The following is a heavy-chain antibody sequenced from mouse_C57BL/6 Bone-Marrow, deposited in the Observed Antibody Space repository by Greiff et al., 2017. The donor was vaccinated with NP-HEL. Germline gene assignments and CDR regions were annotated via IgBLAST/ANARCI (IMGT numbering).Heavy chain of an antibody. CDR3: TPRGGSSYD. CDR2: IDPEDGDT. Sequence: VHVKQSGAELVRPGASVKLSCTASGFNIKDYYMHWVKQRPEQGLEWIGRIDPEDGDTEYAPKFQGKATMTADTSSNTAYLQLSSLTSEDTAVYYCTPRGGSSYDWGQGTLVTVSA. J-gene: IGHJ3*01. CDR1: GFNIKDYY. V-gene: IGHV14-1*01. D-gene: IGHD1-1*01.